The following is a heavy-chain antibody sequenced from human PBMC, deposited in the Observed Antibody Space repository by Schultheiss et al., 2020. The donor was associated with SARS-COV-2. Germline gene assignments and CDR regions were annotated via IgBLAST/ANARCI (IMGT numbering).Heavy chain of an antibody. CDR1: GFTFSSYG. D-gene: IGHD7-27*01. CDR2: ISYDGSNK. V-gene: IGHV3-30*03. Sequence: GESLKISCAASGFTFSSYGMHWVRQAPGKGLEWVAVISYDGSNKYYADSVKGRFTISRDNAKNTLYLQMNSLRAEDTAVYYCARTANWGNYYYYYYMDVWGKGTTVTVSS. J-gene: IGHJ6*03. CDR3: ARTANWGNYYYYYYMDV.